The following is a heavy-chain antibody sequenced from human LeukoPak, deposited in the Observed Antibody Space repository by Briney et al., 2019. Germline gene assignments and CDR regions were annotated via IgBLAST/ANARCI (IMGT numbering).Heavy chain of an antibody. CDR1: GLTFSSYG. J-gene: IGHJ2*01. Sequence: GGSLRLSCAASGLTFSSYGLHWVRQAPGKGLEWVAFIRYDGSNKYYADSVKGRFTISRDNSKNTLYLQMNNLRAEDSAVYYCAKDLSGYGPYWYFDLWGRGTLVTVSS. V-gene: IGHV3-30*02. CDR2: IRYDGSNK. CDR3: AKDLSGYGPYWYFDL. D-gene: IGHD6-25*01.